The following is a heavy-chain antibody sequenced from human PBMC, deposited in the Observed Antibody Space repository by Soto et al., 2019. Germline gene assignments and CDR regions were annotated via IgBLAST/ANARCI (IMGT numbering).Heavy chain of an antibody. CDR1: GVSINSNNY. J-gene: IGHJ4*02. D-gene: IGHD1-26*01. CDR2: IHHTGTT. Sequence: PSETLSLTCAVSGVSINSNNYWSWVRQSPGKGLEWIGEIHHTGTTNQNPSLKSRVNISVDKSTNEFSLNLNSLRAEDTAMYYCASYGYSGSYYLLWGQGTLVTVSS. CDR3: ASYGYSGSYYLL. V-gene: IGHV4-4*02.